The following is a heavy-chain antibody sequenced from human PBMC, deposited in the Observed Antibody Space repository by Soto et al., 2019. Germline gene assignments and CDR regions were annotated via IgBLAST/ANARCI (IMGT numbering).Heavy chain of an antibody. V-gene: IGHV3-33*01. Sequence: GGSLRLSCAASGFTFSSYGMHWVRQAPGKGLEWVAVIWYDGSNKYYADSVKGRFTISRDNSKNTLYLQMNSLRAEDTAVYYCARDRGLLVPAAIGYYGMDVWGQGTTVTVSS. CDR3: ARDRGLLVPAAIGYYGMDV. CDR2: IWYDGSNK. D-gene: IGHD2-2*02. J-gene: IGHJ6*02. CDR1: GFTFSSYG.